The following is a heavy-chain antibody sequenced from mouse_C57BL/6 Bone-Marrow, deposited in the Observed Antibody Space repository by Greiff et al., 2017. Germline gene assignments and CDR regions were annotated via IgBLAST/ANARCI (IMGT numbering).Heavy chain of an antibody. D-gene: IGHD1-1*02. V-gene: IGHV1-81*01. CDR3: ASAGGNRDRCFDV. CDR2: IYPRSGNT. CDR1: GYTFTSYG. J-gene: IGHJ1*03. Sequence: QVQLQQSGAELARPGASVKLSCKASGYTFTSYGISWVKQRTGQGLEWIGEIYPRSGNTYYNEKFKGKATLTADKSSSTAYMELRSLTSEDSAVYFCASAGGNRDRCFDVWGTGTTVTVSS.